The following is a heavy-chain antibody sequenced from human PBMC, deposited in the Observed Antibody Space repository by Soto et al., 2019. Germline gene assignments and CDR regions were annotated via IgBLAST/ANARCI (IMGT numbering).Heavy chain of an antibody. CDR3: ARGMWDIVVVPAAPVDYYYYMDV. V-gene: IGHV1-8*01. D-gene: IGHD2-2*01. Sequence: ASVKVSCKASGYTFTSYDINWVRQATGQGLEWMGWMNPNSGNTGYAQKFQGRVTMTRNTSISTAYMELSSLRSEDTAVYYCARGMWDIVVVPAAPVDYYYYMDVWGKGTTVTVSS. CDR2: MNPNSGNT. CDR1: GYTFTSYD. J-gene: IGHJ6*03.